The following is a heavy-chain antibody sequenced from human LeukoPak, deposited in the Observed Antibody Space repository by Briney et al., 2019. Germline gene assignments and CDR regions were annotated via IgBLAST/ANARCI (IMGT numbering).Heavy chain of an antibody. CDR3: ARHRYTSSSSYFDF. CDR2: IYSSGST. CDR1: GGSISGYY. D-gene: IGHD6-6*01. V-gene: IGHV4-59*08. J-gene: IGHJ4*02. Sequence: PSETLSLTCTVSGGSISGYYWIWIRQPPGKGLEWIGYIYSSGSTNYNPSLKSRVTISVDTSKNQFSLRLSSVTAADTAVYYCARHRYTSSSSYFDFWGQGTLVTVSS.